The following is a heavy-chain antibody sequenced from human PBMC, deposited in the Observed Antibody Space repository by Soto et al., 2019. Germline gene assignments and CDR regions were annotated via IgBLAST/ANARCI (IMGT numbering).Heavy chain of an antibody. V-gene: IGHV3-23*01. CDR2: ISGGGDST. D-gene: IGHD3-3*01. CDR1: GFTFSSYA. J-gene: IGHJ6*02. Sequence: GGSLRLSCAASGFTFSSYAMSWVRQAPGKGLEWVSAISGGGDSTYYADSVKGRFTLSRDNYKNTLYLQMNSLRAEDTAVYYCAKPHPTPDYDFWSGNYHGMDVWGQGTTVTVSS. CDR3: AKPHPTPDYDFWSGNYHGMDV.